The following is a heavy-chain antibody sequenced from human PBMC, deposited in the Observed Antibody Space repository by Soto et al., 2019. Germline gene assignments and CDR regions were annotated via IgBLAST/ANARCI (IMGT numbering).Heavy chain of an antibody. J-gene: IGHJ4*02. CDR1: GGTFSSYA. V-gene: IGHV1-69*13. CDR3: ARAVRLEMATMATFDY. D-gene: IGHD5-12*01. CDR2: IIPIFGTA. Sequence: ASVKVSCKASGGTFSSYAISWVRQAPGQGLEWMGGIIPIFGTANYAQKFQGRVTITADESTSTAYMELSSLRSEDTAVYYCARAVRLEMATMATFDYWGQGTLVTVSS.